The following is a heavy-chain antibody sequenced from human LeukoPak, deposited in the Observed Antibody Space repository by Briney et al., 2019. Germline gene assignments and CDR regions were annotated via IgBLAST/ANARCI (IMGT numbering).Heavy chain of an antibody. CDR1: GFTFSSYG. CDR3: AKDLNDYGGKEVPDAFDI. D-gene: IGHD4-23*01. J-gene: IGHJ3*02. V-gene: IGHV3-30*18. Sequence: GGTLRLSCAASGFTFSSYGMHWVRQAPGKGLEWVAVISYHGRNKCYADSVKGRFTISRDNSMNTLYLQMNSLRAEDTAVYYCAKDLNDYGGKEVPDAFDIWGQGTMVTVSS. CDR2: ISYHGRNK.